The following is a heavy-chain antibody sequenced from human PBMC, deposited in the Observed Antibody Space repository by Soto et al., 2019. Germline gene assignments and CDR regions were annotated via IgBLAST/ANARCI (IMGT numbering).Heavy chain of an antibody. V-gene: IGHV3-7*01. CDR2: IKQDGSAK. CDR3: ASFGNSDFQYFDS. CDR1: GFTFSSYW. D-gene: IGHD3-3*01. Sequence: EVQLVESGGGLVQPGGSLRLACAASGFTFSSYWMSWVRQAPGKGLEWVANIKQDGSAKYYVDSVKGRFTISRDNAETSLYLQMNSLTAEARAVYYCASFGNSDFQYFDSWGQGTLVTVSS. J-gene: IGHJ4*02.